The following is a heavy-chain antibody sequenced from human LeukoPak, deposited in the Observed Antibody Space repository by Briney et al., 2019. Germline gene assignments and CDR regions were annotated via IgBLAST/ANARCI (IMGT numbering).Heavy chain of an antibody. CDR1: GFTFSTYE. CDR3: AATCYYDGSGGY. V-gene: IGHV3-48*03. D-gene: IGHD3-22*01. Sequence: GGSLRLSCAASGFTFSTYEMNWVRQAPGKGLEWVSYISSTGSNIYYADSVKGRFTISRDNAKNSLYLLMNSLRSEDTAVYYCAATCYYDGSGGYWGQGTLVTVPS. CDR2: ISSTGSNI. J-gene: IGHJ4*02.